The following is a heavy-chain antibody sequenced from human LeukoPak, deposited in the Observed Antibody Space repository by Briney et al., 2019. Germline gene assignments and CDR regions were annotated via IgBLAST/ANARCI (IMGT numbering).Heavy chain of an antibody. CDR1: GYTLTELS. V-gene: IGHV1-24*01. CDR3: AAGYYYDSSGYHGRYAFDI. D-gene: IGHD3-22*01. Sequence: ASVKVSCKVSGYTLTELSMHWVRQAPGRGLEWMGGFDPEDGVTIYAQKFQGRVTMTEDTSTDTAYMELSSLRSEDTAVCYCAAGYYYDSSGYHGRYAFDIWGQGTMVTVSS. CDR2: FDPEDGVT. J-gene: IGHJ3*02.